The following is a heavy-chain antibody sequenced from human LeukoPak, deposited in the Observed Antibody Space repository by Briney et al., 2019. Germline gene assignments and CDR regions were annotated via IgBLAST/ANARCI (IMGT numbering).Heavy chain of an antibody. D-gene: IGHD1-14*01. CDR2: IGGSGDST. J-gene: IGHJ3*02. V-gene: IGHV3-23*01. CDR1: GFTFSSYA. CDR3: DRDWSLDI. Sequence: GGSLRLSCGASGFTFSSYAMSWVRQAPGKGLEWVSAIGGSGDSTKYADSVKGRFTVSRDNSKNTVYLQMNSLRVEDTAVYYCDRDWSLDIWGQGAMVTVSS.